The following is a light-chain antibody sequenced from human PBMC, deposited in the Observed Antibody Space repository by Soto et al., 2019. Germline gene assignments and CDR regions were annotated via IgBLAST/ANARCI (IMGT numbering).Light chain of an antibody. CDR1: TGAVASTYY. J-gene: IGLJ2*01. V-gene: IGLV7-43*01. CDR2: STN. Sequence: QAVVTQEPSLTVSPGGTVTLTCASSTGAVASTYYPNWFQQKPGQAPRALIYSTNNKHPWTPARFSGSLLGGKAALTLSGVQPEDEADYYCLLYYGGIRVFG. CDR3: LLYYGGIRV.